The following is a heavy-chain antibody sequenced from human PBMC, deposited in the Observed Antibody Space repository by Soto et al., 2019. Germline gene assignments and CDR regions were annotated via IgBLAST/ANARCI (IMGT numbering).Heavy chain of an antibody. Sequence: SETLSLTCTVSGGSISSYYWSWIRQPPGKGLEWIGYIYYSGSTNYNPSLKSRVTISVDTSKNQFSLKLSSVTAADTAVYYCARDKYYDFWSGYDRDYNYFDMDAWGQGTTVTVSS. CDR1: GGSISSYY. CDR3: ARDKYYDFWSGYDRDYNYFDMDA. J-gene: IGHJ6*02. V-gene: IGHV4-59*01. CDR2: IYYSGST. D-gene: IGHD3-3*01.